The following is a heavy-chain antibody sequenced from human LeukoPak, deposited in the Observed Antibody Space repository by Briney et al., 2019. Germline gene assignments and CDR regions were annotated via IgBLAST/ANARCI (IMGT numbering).Heavy chain of an antibody. D-gene: IGHD3-16*01. V-gene: IGHV3-30*18. Sequence: PGRSLRLSCAASGFIFSKCGMHWVRQAPGKGLEWVAVISYDGSNKNYADSVKGRFTISRDNPENTLYLQMNSLRVEDTAVYYCAKGRGAYYYYAMDVWGQGTTVTVSS. CDR2: ISYDGSNK. CDR1: GFIFSKCG. CDR3: AKGRGAYYYYAMDV. J-gene: IGHJ6*02.